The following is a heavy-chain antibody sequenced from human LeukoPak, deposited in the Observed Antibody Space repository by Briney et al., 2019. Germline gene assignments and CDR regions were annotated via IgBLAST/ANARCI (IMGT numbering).Heavy chain of an antibody. Sequence: PGGSLRLSCAASGFTFSSYEMNWVRQAPGKGLEWVLYISSSGSTIYYADSVKGRFTISRDNAKNSLYLQMNSLRAEDTAVYYCARPSSYYYDSSGPDAFDIWGQGTMVTVSS. D-gene: IGHD3-22*01. V-gene: IGHV3-48*03. J-gene: IGHJ3*02. CDR2: ISSSGSTI. CDR1: GFTFSSYE. CDR3: ARPSSYYYDSSGPDAFDI.